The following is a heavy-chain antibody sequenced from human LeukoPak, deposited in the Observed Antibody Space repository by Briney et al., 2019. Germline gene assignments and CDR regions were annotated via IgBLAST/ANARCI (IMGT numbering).Heavy chain of an antibody. CDR3: TRDVGYTAYYFDY. V-gene: IGHV3-49*04. CDR2: IRSKAYGGTT. CDR1: GFTFGDYA. Sequence: GGSLRLSCTASGFTFGDYAMSWVRQAPGKGLEWVGFIRSKAYGGTTEYAASVKGRFTISRDDSKSIAYLQMNSLKTEDTAVYYCTRDVGYTAYYFDYWGQGTLVTVSS. J-gene: IGHJ4*02. D-gene: IGHD5-12*01.